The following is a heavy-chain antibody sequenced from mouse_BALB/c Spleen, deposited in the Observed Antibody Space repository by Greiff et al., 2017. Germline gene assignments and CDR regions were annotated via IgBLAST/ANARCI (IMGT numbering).Heavy chain of an antibody. J-gene: IGHJ3*01. CDR1: GYTFTDYA. V-gene: IGHV1-67*01. Sequence: VKLQQSGPELVRPGVSVKISCKGSGYTFTDYAMHWVKQSHAKSLEWIGVISTYYGNTNYNQKFKGKATMTVDKSSSTAYMELARLTSEDSAIYYCAREDYAWFAYWGQGTLVTVSA. CDR2: ISTYYGNT. CDR3: AREDYAWFAY. D-gene: IGHD2-4*01.